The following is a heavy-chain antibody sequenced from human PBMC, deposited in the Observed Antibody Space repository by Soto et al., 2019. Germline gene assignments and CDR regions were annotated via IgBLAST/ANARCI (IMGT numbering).Heavy chain of an antibody. Sequence: GGSLRLSCAASGFTFSSYSMNWVRQAPGKGLEWVSYISSSSSTIYYADSVKGRFTISRDNAKNSLYLQMNSLRDEDTAVYYCAREHCSGGSCYSGGFDPWGQGTLVTVSS. CDR1: GFTFSSYS. CDR3: AREHCSGGSCYSGGFDP. J-gene: IGHJ5*02. D-gene: IGHD2-15*01. V-gene: IGHV3-48*02. CDR2: ISSSSSTI.